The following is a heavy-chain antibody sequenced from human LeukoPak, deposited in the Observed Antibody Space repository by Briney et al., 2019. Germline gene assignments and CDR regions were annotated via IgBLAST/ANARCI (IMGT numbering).Heavy chain of an antibody. CDR2: IDPDGGRI. J-gene: IGHJ4*02. Sequence: GGSLRLSCAASGFSFRTYWMHWARQAPGKGLVWVSRIDPDGGRISYADSVKGRFTISRDNAKNTLYLQMDSLRAEDTAVYYCAGITAPRDYWGQGTLVTVSS. CDR1: GFSFRTYW. D-gene: IGHD6-6*01. CDR3: AGITAPRDY. V-gene: IGHV3-74*01.